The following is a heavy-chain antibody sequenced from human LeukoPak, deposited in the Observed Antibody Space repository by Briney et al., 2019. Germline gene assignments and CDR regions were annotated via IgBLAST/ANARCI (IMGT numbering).Heavy chain of an antibody. V-gene: IGHV4-38-2*02. Sequence: SEPLSLTCTVSGYSISRGYYWGWIRQPPGKGLEWIGSIYHSGSTYYNPSLKSRVTISVDTSKNQFSLKLSSVTAADTAVYYCARDCSSTSCYTGWAFDIWGQGTMVTVSS. CDR3: ARDCSSTSCYTGWAFDI. CDR1: GYSISRGYY. CDR2: IYHSGST. D-gene: IGHD2-2*02. J-gene: IGHJ3*02.